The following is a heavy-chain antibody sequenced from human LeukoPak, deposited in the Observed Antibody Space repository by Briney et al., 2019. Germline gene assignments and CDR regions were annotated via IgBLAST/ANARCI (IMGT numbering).Heavy chain of an antibody. CDR2: ISAYNGNT. CDR1: GYTFTSYG. Sequence: ASVKVSCKASGYTFTSYGISWVRQAPGQGLEWMGWISAYNGNTNYAQKFQGRVTMTEDTSTDTAYMELSSLRSEDTAVYYCATERGGCFDYWGQGTLVTVSS. D-gene: IGHD3-16*01. J-gene: IGHJ4*02. CDR3: ATERGGCFDY. V-gene: IGHV1-18*01.